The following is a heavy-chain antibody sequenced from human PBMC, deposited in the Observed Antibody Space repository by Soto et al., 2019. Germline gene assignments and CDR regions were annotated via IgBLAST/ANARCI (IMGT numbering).Heavy chain of an antibody. J-gene: IGHJ5*02. D-gene: IGHD2-15*01. CDR3: ARQGPSIVVVVAAIGWFDP. V-gene: IGHV4-39*01. Sequence: PSETLSLTCTVSGGSISSSSYYWGWIRQPPGKGLEWIGSIYYSGSTYYSPSLKSRVTISVDTSKNQFSLKLSSVTAADTAVYYCARQGPSIVVVVAAIGWFDPWGQGTLVTVSS. CDR1: GGSISSSSYY. CDR2: IYYSGST.